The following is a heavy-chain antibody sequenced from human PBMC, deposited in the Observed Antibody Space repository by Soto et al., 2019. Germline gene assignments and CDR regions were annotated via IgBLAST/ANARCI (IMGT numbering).Heavy chain of an antibody. J-gene: IGHJ5*02. Sequence: GGSLRLSCAASGFPFGITDMSWVRQAPGKGLEWVSTIDGSGGATHYADAVKGRFTISRDNSKNTVFLQMSSLITDHTAVYYCAKNSGWFNTWGQGTLVTVSS. CDR2: IDGSGGAT. CDR1: GFPFGITD. CDR3: AKNSGWFNT. D-gene: IGHD3-10*01. V-gene: IGHV3-23*01.